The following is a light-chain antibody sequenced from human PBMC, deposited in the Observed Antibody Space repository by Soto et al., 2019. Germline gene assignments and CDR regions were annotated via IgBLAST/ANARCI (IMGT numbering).Light chain of an antibody. V-gene: IGKV1-8*01. CDR3: QQYYSYTHT. CDR1: QGISSY. Sequence: AIRMTQSPSSFSASTGDRVTITCRASQGISSYLAWYQQKPGKAPKLLIYAASTLQSGVPSRFSGSGSGTDFTLTIICLQSEDFATYYCQQYYSYTHTFGQGTKVAIK. CDR2: AAS. J-gene: IGKJ1*01.